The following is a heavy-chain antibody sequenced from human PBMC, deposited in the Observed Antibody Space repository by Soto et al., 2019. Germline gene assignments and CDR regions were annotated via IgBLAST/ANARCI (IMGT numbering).Heavy chain of an antibody. CDR1: GFTFSSYA. CDR3: ARGGAVAGTKGGWFDP. V-gene: IGHV3-30-3*01. J-gene: IGHJ5*02. D-gene: IGHD6-19*01. Sequence: QVQLVESGGGVVQPGRSLRLSCAASGFTFSSYAMHWVRQAPGKGLEWVAVISYDGSNKYYADSVKGRFTISRDNSKNTLYLQMNSLRAEDTAVYYCARGGAVAGTKGGWFDPWAREPWSPSPQ. CDR2: ISYDGSNK.